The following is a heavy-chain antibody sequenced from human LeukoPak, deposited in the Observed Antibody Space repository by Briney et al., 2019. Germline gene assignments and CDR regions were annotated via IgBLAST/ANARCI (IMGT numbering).Heavy chain of an antibody. CDR1: GFTFSSYW. CDR3: ASSRDYGDYSLDY. D-gene: IGHD4-17*01. Sequence: GGSLRLSCAASGFTFSSYWMSWVRHAPGKGLEWLANINQDGRDTYYVDSVKGRFAVSRDNAKNSLYLQMNSLRAEDTAVYYCASSRDYGDYSLDYWGQGTLVTVSS. V-gene: IGHV3-7*01. J-gene: IGHJ4*02. CDR2: INQDGRDT.